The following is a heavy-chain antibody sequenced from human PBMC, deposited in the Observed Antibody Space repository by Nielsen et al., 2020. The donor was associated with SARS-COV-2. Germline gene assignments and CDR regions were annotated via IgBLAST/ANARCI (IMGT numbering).Heavy chain of an antibody. CDR2: ISWNSGSI. J-gene: IGHJ4*02. V-gene: IGHV3-9*01. D-gene: IGHD6-13*01. Sequence: GGSLRLSCAASGFTFDDYAMHWVRQAPGKGLEWVSGISWNSGSIGYADSVKGRFTISRDNAKNSLYLQMNSLRAEDTALYYCAKDIYPTLAAADLPGDYWGQGTLVTVSS. CDR1: GFTFDDYA. CDR3: AKDIYPTLAAADLPGDY.